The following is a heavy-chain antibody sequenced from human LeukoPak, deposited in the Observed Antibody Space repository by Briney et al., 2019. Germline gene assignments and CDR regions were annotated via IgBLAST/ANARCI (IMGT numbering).Heavy chain of an antibody. CDR3: ARDPDNIAAAGTGDY. J-gene: IGHJ4*02. D-gene: IGHD6-13*01. CDR2: INPSGGST. CDR1: GYTFTSYY. V-gene: IGHV1-46*01. Sequence: ASVKVSCKASGYTFTSYYMHWVRQAPGQGLEWMGIINPSGGSTSYAQKFQGRVTMTRDTSTSTVYMELSSLRSEDTAVYYCARDPDNIAAAGTGDYWGQGTLVTVSS.